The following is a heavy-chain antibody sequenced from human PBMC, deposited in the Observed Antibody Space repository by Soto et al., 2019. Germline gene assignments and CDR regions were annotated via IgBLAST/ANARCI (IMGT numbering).Heavy chain of an antibody. J-gene: IGHJ4*02. CDR3: AVIGYDLDY. Sequence: QVQLVQSGAEVKKPRSSVKVSCKGSGDTFHRHALSWVRQAPGQGLEWMGGIIPMFGTANYAQKFQGRVTITADTSTSTAYMELSSLRFEDTAFYYCAVIGYDLDYWGQGTLVAVSS. D-gene: IGHD5-12*01. V-gene: IGHV1-69*06. CDR2: IIPMFGTA. CDR1: GDTFHRHA.